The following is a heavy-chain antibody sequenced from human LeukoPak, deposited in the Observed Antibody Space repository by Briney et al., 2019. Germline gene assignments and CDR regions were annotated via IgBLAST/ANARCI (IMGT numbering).Heavy chain of an antibody. CDR2: IKKDGSEK. J-gene: IGHJ6*03. CDR3: ARDPYSGGYGDDYYYYMDV. Sequence: GGSLRLSCAASGFTFSSYWMSWVRQAPGKGLEWVANIKKDGSEKYYVDSVKGRFTISRDNAKTSLYLQMNSLRAEDTAVYYCARDPYSGGYGDDYYYYMDVWGKGTTVTISS. D-gene: IGHD1-26*01. V-gene: IGHV3-7*01. CDR1: GFTFSSYW.